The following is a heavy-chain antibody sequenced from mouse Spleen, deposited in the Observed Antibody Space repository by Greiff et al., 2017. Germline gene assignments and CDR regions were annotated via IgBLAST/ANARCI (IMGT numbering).Heavy chain of an antibody. D-gene: IGHD3-3*01. J-gene: IGHJ2*01. CDR2: IDPSSDYT. CDR3: ARSRAGLDS. V-gene: IGHV1-7*01. CDR1: GYTFTSYW. Sequence: QVQLKESGAELAKPGASVKLSCKASGYTFTSYWMHWVKQRPGQGLEWIGYIDPSSDYTKYNQKFKDKAALTADKSSSTAYMQLSSLTYEDSAVYYCARSRAGLDSWGQGSTLTVSS.